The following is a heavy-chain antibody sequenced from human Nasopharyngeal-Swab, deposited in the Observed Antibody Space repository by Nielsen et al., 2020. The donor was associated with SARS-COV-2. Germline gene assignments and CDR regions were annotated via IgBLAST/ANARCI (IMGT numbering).Heavy chain of an antibody. CDR3: ARGHDYGDYATYDY. V-gene: IGHV4-34*01. Sequence: SETLSLTCAVYGGSFSGYYWSWIRQPPGKGLEWIGEINHSGSTNYNPSLKSRVTLSVDTSKNQFSLKLSSVTAADTAVYYCARGHDYGDYATYDYWGQGTLVTVSS. CDR1: GGSFSGYY. D-gene: IGHD4-17*01. CDR2: INHSGST. J-gene: IGHJ4*02.